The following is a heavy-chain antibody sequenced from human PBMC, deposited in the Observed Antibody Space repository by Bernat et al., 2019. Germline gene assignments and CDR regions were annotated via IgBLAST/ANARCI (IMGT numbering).Heavy chain of an antibody. CDR2: IIPIFGTA. J-gene: IGHJ4*02. CDR3: ASGGGDGSGYFDY. CDR1: GGTFSSYA. D-gene: IGHD5-24*01. V-gene: IGHV1-69*05. Sequence: QVQLVQSGAEVKKPGSSVKVSCKASGGTFSSYAISWVRQAPGQGLEWMGGIIPIFGTANYAQKFQGRLAISTDESTSTAYMELGSLRSEDTAVYYCASGGGDGSGYFDYWGQGTLVTVSS.